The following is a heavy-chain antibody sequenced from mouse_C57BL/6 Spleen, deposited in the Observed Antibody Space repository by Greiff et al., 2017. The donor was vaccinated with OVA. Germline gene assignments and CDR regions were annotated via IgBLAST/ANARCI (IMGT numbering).Heavy chain of an antibody. J-gene: IGHJ2*01. CDR1: GYTFTDYY. CDR2: INPNNGGT. V-gene: IGHV1-26*01. D-gene: IGHD1-1*01. Sequence: EVQLQQSGPELVKPGASVKISCKASGYTFTDYYMNWVKQSHGKSLEWIGDINPNNGGTSYNQKFKGKATLTVDKSSSTAYMELRSLTSEDSAVYYCARRELYYGSKDYFDYWGQGTTLTVSS. CDR3: ARRELYYGSKDYFDY.